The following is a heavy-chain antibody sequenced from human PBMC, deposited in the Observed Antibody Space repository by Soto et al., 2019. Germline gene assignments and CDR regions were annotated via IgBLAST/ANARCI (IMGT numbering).Heavy chain of an antibody. CDR2: FDPEDGET. CDR3: ATSRRDYDFWSGYYRYYYGMEV. D-gene: IGHD3-3*01. Sequence: ASVKVSCKVSGYTLTELSMHCVRQAPGKGLEWMGGFDPEDGETIYAQKFQGRVTMTEDTSTDTAYMELSSLRSEDTAVYYCATSRRDYDFWSGYYRYYYGMEVWGQGTTVTVSS. CDR1: GYTLTELS. J-gene: IGHJ6*02. V-gene: IGHV1-24*01.